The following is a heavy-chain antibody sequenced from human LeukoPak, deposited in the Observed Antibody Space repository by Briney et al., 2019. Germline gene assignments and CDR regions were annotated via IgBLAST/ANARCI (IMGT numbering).Heavy chain of an antibody. V-gene: IGHV1-46*01. CDR1: GFTFTSYY. CDR3: ARSMSVVPAAIL. J-gene: IGHJ4*02. Sequence: ASVKVSCKASGFTFTSYYMHWVRQAPGQGLEWMGIINPSGGSTSYAQKFQGRVTMTRNTSISTAYMELSSLRSEDTAVYYCARSMSVVPAAILWGQGTLVTVSS. D-gene: IGHD2-2*01. CDR2: INPSGGST.